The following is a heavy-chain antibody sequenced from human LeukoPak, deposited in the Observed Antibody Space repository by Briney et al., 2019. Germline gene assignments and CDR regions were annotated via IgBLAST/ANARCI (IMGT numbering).Heavy chain of an antibody. CDR2: IYYGGST. D-gene: IGHD3-22*01. J-gene: IGHJ4*02. CDR3: ARVTGYIVEDYFDY. CDR1: GYSISSGYY. Sequence: SETLSLTCTVSGYSISSGYYWSWIRQPPGKGLEWIGYIYYGGSTNYNPSLKSRVTISVDTSKNQFSLRLSSVNAADTAVYYCARVTGYIVEDYFDYWGQGTLVTVSS. V-gene: IGHV4-61*01.